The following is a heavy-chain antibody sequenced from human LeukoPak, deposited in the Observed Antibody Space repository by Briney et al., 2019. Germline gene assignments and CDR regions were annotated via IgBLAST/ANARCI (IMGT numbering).Heavy chain of an antibody. Sequence: GGSLRLSCSASGYTFTDHGMHWVRQAPGKGLEWVADIWFDGSQEYYADTVKGRFTISRDISKSILYLQMNSLRAEDTGVYYCARDLAAARLDFRGQGALVTVSS. CDR1: GYTFTDHG. CDR2: IWFDGSQE. J-gene: IGHJ4*01. D-gene: IGHD6-6*01. CDR3: ARDLAAARLDF. V-gene: IGHV3-33*01.